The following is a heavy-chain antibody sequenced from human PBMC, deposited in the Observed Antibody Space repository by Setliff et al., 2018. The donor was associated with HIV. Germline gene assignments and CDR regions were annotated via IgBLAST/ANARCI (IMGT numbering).Heavy chain of an antibody. CDR3: ARQSAATPDWIAP. Sequence: PSETLSLTCTVSGGLVTSLYWSWIRQPPGGGLEWIGYIYFTGSYYYNPSLKSRVTMSLDTSENQFSLKLTSVTAADTAMYYCARQSAATPDWIAPWGQGTLVTVSS. D-gene: IGHD2-15*01. CDR2: IYFTGSY. CDR1: GGLVTSLY. J-gene: IGHJ5*02. V-gene: IGHV4-59*08.